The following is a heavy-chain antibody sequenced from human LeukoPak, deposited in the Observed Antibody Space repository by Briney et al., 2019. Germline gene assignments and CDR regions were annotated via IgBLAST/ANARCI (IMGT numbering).Heavy chain of an antibody. Sequence: GGSLRLSCAVSGFTFSSYSMTWVRQAPGKGLEWVASINQDGGEKYSLDSVKGRFTISRDNTKSSLYLQMNSLRAEDTAMYYCARYRHLYYWGQGTLVTVSS. J-gene: IGHJ4*02. CDR3: ARYRHLYY. CDR1: GFTFSSYS. V-gene: IGHV3-7*01. CDR2: INQDGGEK. D-gene: IGHD3-16*01.